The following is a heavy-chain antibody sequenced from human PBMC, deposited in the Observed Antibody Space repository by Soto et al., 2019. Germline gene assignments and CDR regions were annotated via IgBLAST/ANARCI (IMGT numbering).Heavy chain of an antibody. CDR3: ARGLPPRVGATIQDY. J-gene: IGHJ4*02. CDR2: INHSGST. CDR1: GGSFSGYY. D-gene: IGHD1-26*01. Sequence: SQTLSLTCAVYGGSFSGYYWSWIRQPPGKGREWIGEINHSGSTNYNPSLKSRVTISVDTSKNQFSLKLSSVTAADTAVYYSARGLPPRVGATIQDYWGQGTLVTVSS. V-gene: IGHV4-34*01.